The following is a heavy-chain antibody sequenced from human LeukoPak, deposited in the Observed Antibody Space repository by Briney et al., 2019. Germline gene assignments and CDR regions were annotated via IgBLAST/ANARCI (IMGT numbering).Heavy chain of an antibody. V-gene: IGHV3-23*01. D-gene: IGHD3-22*01. CDR2: ISGSGAYT. CDR1: GFTFSSYG. Sequence: GGSLRLSCAASGFTFSSYGMSWVRQAPGKGLDWVSAISGSGAYTYYADSVKGRFTISRDNSKNTLYLQMNSLRAEDTAVYYCAKRYYDSSNWFDPWGQGTLVTVSS. J-gene: IGHJ5*02. CDR3: AKRYYDSSNWFDP.